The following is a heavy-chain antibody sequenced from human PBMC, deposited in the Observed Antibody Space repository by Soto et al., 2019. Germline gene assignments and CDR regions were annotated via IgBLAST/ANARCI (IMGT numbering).Heavy chain of an antibody. Sequence: SETLSLTGNVSVSSISSYYLSWIRQPPGKGLEWIGYVYYTGSTLYNPSLKSRVTISVDMSKKEFSLRLSSVIAADTAVYYCARTRMIESWIDSWGQGTPVTVSS. CDR2: VYYTGST. V-gene: IGHV4-59*01. CDR1: VSSISSYY. J-gene: IGHJ4*02. D-gene: IGHD3-16*01. CDR3: ARTRMIESWIDS.